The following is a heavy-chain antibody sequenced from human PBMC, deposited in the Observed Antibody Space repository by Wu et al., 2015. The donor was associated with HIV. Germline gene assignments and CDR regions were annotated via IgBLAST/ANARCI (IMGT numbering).Heavy chain of an antibody. CDR2: IYHSGST. CDR1: GGSIRSHN. D-gene: IGHD1/OR15-1a*01. J-gene: IGHJ3*02. Sequence: QVQLQESGPGLVKPSETLSLTCTVSGGSIRSHNWNWMRQSPGKGLEWIGYIYHSGSTNYNPSLKSRVAISVDTSKNQFSLKLSSVTAADTAVYYCARMPNKASGNAFDIWGQGTMVTVSS. V-gene: IGHV4-59*08. CDR3: ARMPNKASGNAFDI.